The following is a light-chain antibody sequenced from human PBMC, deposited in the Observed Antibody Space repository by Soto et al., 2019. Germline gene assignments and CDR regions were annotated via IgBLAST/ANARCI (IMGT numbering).Light chain of an antibody. J-gene: IGKJ4*01. CDR3: HQRSNWPRT. Sequence: EIVLTQSPATLSLFPGERATLSCRASQSVRTYLAWYQQKPGQAPRLLISDASKKATGIPDRFSGSGSGTDFTLTISNLEAEDSAVYYCHQRSNWPRTFGGGSKVEIK. V-gene: IGKV3-11*01. CDR1: QSVRTY. CDR2: DAS.